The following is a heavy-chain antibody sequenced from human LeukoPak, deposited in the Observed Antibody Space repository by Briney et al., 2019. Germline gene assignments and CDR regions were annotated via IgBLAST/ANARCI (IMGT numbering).Heavy chain of an antibody. V-gene: IGHV4-4*02. J-gene: IGHJ4*02. Sequence: RTSGTLSLTCAVSGGSISSSNWWSWVRQPPGKGLEWIGEIYHSGSTNYNPSLKSRVTISVDKSKNQFSLKLSSATAADTAVYYCARSITMVRGVICGWGQGTLVTVSS. D-gene: IGHD3-10*01. CDR3: ARSITMVRGVICG. CDR1: GGSISSSNW. CDR2: IYHSGST.